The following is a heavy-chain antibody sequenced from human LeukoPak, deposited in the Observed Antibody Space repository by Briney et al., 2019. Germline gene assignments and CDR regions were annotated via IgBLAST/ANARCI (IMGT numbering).Heavy chain of an antibody. CDR3: TTRYGSGRYPIDY. CDR2: IKSKTDGGTT. J-gene: IGHJ4*02. CDR1: GFTVSSNY. Sequence: GGSLRLSCAASGFTVSSNYMSWVRQAPGKGLEWVGRIKSKTDGGTTDYAAPVKGRFTISRDDSKNTLYLQMNSLKTEDTAVYYCTTRYGSGRYPIDYWGQGTLVTVSS. D-gene: IGHD3-10*01. V-gene: IGHV3-15*01.